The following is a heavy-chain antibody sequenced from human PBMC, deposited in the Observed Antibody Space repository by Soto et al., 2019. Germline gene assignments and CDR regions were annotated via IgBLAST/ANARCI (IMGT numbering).Heavy chain of an antibody. V-gene: IGHV4-34*01. Sequence: XGTLALTCAVYGGSFSGYYWSGIRQPPGKGMEWIGEINHSGSTNYNPSLKSRVTISVDTSKKQFSLKLSSVTAADTAVYCCARGPRVVMVPNDAFDIWGQGTMVTVS. CDR2: INHSGST. CDR1: GGSFSGYY. CDR3: ARGPRVVMVPNDAFDI. D-gene: IGHD3-22*01. J-gene: IGHJ3*02.